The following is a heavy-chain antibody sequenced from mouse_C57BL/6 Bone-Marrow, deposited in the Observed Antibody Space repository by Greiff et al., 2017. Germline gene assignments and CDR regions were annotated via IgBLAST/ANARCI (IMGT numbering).Heavy chain of an antibody. J-gene: IGHJ4*01. D-gene: IGHD2-1*01. CDR1: GYTFTSYW. Sequence: QVQLQQPGAELVKPGASVKLSCKASGYTFTSYWMPWVKQRPGQGLEWIGMIHPNSGSTNYNEKFKSKATLTVDKSSTTAYMQLSSLTSEDSAVYYCARWAPDGNSYYYAMDYWGQGTSVTVSS. V-gene: IGHV1-64*01. CDR3: ARWAPDGNSYYYAMDY. CDR2: IHPNSGST.